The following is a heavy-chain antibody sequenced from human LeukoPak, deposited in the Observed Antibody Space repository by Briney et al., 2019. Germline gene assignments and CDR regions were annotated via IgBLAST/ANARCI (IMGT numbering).Heavy chain of an antibody. D-gene: IGHD6-6*01. CDR3: ARGGNSSWDY. Sequence: PGGSLRLSCAASGFVFSNYWMSWVRQAPGKGLEWMANIKPDGTEKYYVDSLKGRFTISRDNTKNSLYLQMSSLRVEDTAVYYCARGGNSSWDYWGQGALVTVSS. J-gene: IGHJ4*02. CDR1: GFVFSNYW. CDR2: IKPDGTEK. V-gene: IGHV3-7*01.